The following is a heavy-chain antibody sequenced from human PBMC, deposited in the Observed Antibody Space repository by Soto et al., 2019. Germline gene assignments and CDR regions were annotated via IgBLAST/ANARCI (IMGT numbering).Heavy chain of an antibody. Sequence: QVQLVQSGAEVKKPGASVKVSCKASGYTFTSYDINWVRHATGQGLEWMGWMNPNSGNTGYAQKFLGRVTMTRNTSISTAYMELSSLRSEDTAVYYCARGKDGTIFGIYYYYMDVWGKGTTVTVSS. J-gene: IGHJ6*03. D-gene: IGHD3-3*01. V-gene: IGHV1-8*01. CDR2: MNPNSGNT. CDR3: ARGKDGTIFGIYYYYMDV. CDR1: GYTFTSYD.